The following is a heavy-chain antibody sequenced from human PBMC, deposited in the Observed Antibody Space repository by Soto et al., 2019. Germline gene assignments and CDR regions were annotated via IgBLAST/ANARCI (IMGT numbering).Heavy chain of an antibody. CDR1: GYTFTRYA. CDR2: INTGNGDT. Sequence: QVKLVQSGAEVKQPGASVKVSCKSSGYTFTRYAMHWVRQAPGQGLEWLGWINTGNGDTGFSQKFQGRVSITMDTAASTTYVELSSLISEVTAVYYCARQGDSRILRDAFDIWGQGTVVTVAS. D-gene: IGHD5-18*01. V-gene: IGHV1-3*04. J-gene: IGHJ3*02. CDR3: ARQGDSRILRDAFDI.